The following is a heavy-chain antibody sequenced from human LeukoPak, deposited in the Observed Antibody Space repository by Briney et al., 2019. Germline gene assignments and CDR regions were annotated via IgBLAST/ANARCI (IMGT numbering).Heavy chain of an antibody. V-gene: IGHV4-59*01. CDR1: GGSISSYY. CDR2: IYYSGST. CDR3: AVLTTVVRGHYFDY. J-gene: IGHJ4*02. D-gene: IGHD4-23*01. Sequence: SETLSLTCTVSGGSISSYYRSWIRQPPGKGLEWIGYIYYSGSTNYNPSLKSRVTISVDTSKNQFSLKLSSVTATDTAVYYCAVLTTVVRGHYFDYWGQGTLVTVSS.